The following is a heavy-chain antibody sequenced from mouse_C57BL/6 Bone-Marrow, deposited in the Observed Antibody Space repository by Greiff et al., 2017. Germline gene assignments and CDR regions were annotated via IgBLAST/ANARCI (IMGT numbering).Heavy chain of an antibody. Sequence: EVQLQQSGAELVRPGASVKLSCTASGFNIKDDYMHWVKQRPEQGLEWIGWIDPENGDTEYASKFQGKATITADTSSNTAYLQVSSLTAEDTAIYYCTTSGSSPCFDVWGTGTTVTVSS. CDR1: GFNIKDDY. J-gene: IGHJ1*03. V-gene: IGHV14-4*01. D-gene: IGHD1-1*01. CDR3: TTSGSSPCFDV. CDR2: IDPENGDT.